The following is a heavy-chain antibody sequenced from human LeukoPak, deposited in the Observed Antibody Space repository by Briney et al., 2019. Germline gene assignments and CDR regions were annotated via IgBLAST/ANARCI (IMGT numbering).Heavy chain of an antibody. J-gene: IGHJ5*02. V-gene: IGHV4-59*01. CDR1: GGSISSYY. CDR2: IYYSGST. CDR3: ARVGDKLRYFVWIPNPYNWFDP. D-gene: IGHD3-9*01. Sequence: SETLSLTCTVSGGSISSYYWSWIRQPPGQGLGWIGYIYYSGSTNYNPSLKSRVTISVDTSKNQFSLKLSSVTAADTAVYYCARVGDKLRYFVWIPNPYNWFDPWGQGTLVTVSS.